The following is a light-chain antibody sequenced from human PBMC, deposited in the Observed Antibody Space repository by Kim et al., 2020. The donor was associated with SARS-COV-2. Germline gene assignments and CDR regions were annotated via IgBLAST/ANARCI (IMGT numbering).Light chain of an antibody. CDR1: QSVSSN. V-gene: IGKV3-15*01. CDR2: GAS. CDR3: QQYNNWPLT. Sequence: SGSPGERATLSCRASQSVSSNLAWYQQKPGQAPRLLIYGASTGATGIPARFSGSGSGTEFTLTISSLQSEDLAVYYCQQYNNWPLTFGGGTKLEI. J-gene: IGKJ4*01.